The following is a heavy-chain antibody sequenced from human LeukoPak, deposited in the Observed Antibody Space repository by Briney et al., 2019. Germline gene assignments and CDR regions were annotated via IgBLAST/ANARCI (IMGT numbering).Heavy chain of an antibody. J-gene: IGHJ4*02. CDR3: VKNDGWFHLAQ. V-gene: IGHV3-7*03. Sequence: GGSLRLSCAASGFTFSTYAMTWVRQAPGKGLEWVGHIKTDGSETYYLDSLKGRISISRDNTNNAQYLQMNSLRVEDTAVYYCVKNDGWFHLAQWGQGTLVTVSS. CDR2: IKTDGSET. D-gene: IGHD6-19*01. CDR1: GFTFSTYA.